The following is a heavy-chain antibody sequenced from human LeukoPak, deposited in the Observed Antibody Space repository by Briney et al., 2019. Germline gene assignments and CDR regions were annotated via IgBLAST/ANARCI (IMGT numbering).Heavy chain of an antibody. J-gene: IGHJ4*02. V-gene: IGHV3-23*01. CDR2: ITSGFTP. Sequence: SGGSLRLSCAASGLTFSDYAMSWFRQAPGKGLEWVSTITSGFTPHYADSVKGRFTISRDNSKNMFHLQLNSLRAEDTAVYYCEKDYSDSRVADVFFEYWGQGTSVTVSS. D-gene: IGHD2-15*01. CDR1: GLTFSDYA. CDR3: EKDYSDSRVADVFFEY.